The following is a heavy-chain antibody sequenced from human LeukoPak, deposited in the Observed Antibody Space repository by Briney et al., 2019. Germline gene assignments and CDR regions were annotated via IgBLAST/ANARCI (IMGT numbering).Heavy chain of an antibody. D-gene: IGHD6-13*01. V-gene: IGHV4-61*08. Sequence: SQTLPLTCTVSGGSISSGDYYWSWIRQPPGKGLEWIGYIYYGGSTNYNPSLKSRVTISVDTSKNQFSLKLSSVTAADTAVYYCARTAAGSIDYWGQGILVTVSS. CDR1: GGSISSGDYY. CDR2: IYYGGST. CDR3: ARTAAGSIDY. J-gene: IGHJ4*02.